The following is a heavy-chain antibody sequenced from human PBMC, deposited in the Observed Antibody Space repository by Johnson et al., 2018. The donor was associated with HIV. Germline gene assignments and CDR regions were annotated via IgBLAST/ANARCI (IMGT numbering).Heavy chain of an antibody. D-gene: IGHD7-27*01. J-gene: IGHJ3*02. CDR1: GFNFSTYD. Sequence: VQVLESGGGVVQPGRSLRLSCIIYGFNFSTYDMHWVRQAPGKGLEWVAVTSYDGSNTYYGDSVKGRFTISRDNSKNTLYLQMNSLSAEDTAVYYCAKDDNWGYVVGTFDIWGQGTMVTVSS. CDR2: TSYDGSNT. V-gene: IGHV3-30*18. CDR3: AKDDNWGYVVGTFDI.